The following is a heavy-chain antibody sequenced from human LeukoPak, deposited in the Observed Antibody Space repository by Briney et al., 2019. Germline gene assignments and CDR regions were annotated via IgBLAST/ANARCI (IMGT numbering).Heavy chain of an antibody. J-gene: IGHJ6*03. CDR3: ARDWGRSSSSGHYYYYMDV. V-gene: IGHV1-18*01. Sequence: VASVKVSCKVSGYTFTSYGISWVRQAPGQGLEWMGWISAYNGNTNYAQKLQGRVTMTTDTSTSTAYMELRSLRSDDTAVYYCARDWGRSSSSGHYYYYMDVWGKGTTVTVSS. D-gene: IGHD6-6*01. CDR2: ISAYNGNT. CDR1: GYTFTSYG.